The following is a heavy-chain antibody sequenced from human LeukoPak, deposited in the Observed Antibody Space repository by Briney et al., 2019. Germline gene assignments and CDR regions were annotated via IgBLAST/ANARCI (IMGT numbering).Heavy chain of an antibody. CDR1: GFTFSSYA. D-gene: IGHD3-10*01. J-gene: IGHJ4*02. V-gene: IGHV3-30-3*01. Sequence: PGGSLRLSCAASGFTFSSYAMHWVRQAPGKGLEWVAVISYDGSNKYYADSVKGRFTISRDNSKNTLYLQMNSLRAEDTAVYYCARPPERITMVRGVIITTFDYWGQGTLVTVSS. CDR2: ISYDGSNK. CDR3: ARPPERITMVRGVIITTFDY.